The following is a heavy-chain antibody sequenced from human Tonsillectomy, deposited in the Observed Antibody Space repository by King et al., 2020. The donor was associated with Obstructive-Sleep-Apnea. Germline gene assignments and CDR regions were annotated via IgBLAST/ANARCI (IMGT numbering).Heavy chain of an antibody. CDR1: GGSFSDYY. V-gene: IGHV4-34*01. J-gene: IGHJ4*02. CDR2: ISHIGGT. Sequence: VQLQQWGEGLLKPSETLSLTCAVYGGSFSDYYWTWIRQPPGKGLEWIGEISHIGGTDYNPSLKSRVTVSIDTSMNQFSLRLSSVTAAYTAIYYCARSIVPTILFDYWGQGTLVTVSS. CDR3: ARSIVPTILFDY. D-gene: IGHD5-12*01.